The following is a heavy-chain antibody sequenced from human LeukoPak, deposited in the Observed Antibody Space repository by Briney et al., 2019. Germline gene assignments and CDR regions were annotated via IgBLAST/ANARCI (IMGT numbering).Heavy chain of an antibody. CDR2: IYYSGST. J-gene: IGHJ4*02. CDR1: GGSTSSSSYY. CDR3: ARTYRGSSWYPVVAAYFDY. Sequence: SETLSLTCTVSGGSTSSSSYYWGWIRQPPGKGLEWIGSIYYSGSTYYNPSLKSRVTISVDTSKNQFSLKLSSVTAADTAVYYCARTYRGSSWYPVVAAYFDYWGQGTLVTVSS. D-gene: IGHD6-13*01. V-gene: IGHV4-39*07.